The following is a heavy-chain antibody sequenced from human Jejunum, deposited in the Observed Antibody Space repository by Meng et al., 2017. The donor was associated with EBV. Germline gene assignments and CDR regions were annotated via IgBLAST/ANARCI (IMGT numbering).Heavy chain of an antibody. D-gene: IGHD3-22*01. V-gene: IGHV4-4*02. CDR2: IYHGGGT. CDR3: AGNGYYALEY. J-gene: IGHJ4*02. CDR1: GGSISDNDW. Sequence: QVQLQESVPRLEKPSGTLSLTCVVSGGSISDNDWWSWVRQPPGKGLEWLGEIYHGGGTNYNPSLESRVTISVDKSKNQFSLKLNSVTVADTAVYYCAGNGYYALEYGGPGILVTVSS.